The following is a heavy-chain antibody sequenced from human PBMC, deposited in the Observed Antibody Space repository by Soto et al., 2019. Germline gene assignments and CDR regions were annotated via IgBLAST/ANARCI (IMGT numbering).Heavy chain of an antibody. Sequence: PSETLSLTCTVSGGSISSGGYYWSWIRQHPGKGLEWIGYIYYSGSTYYNPSLKSRVTISVDTSKNQFSLKLSSVTAADTAVYYCARVDSGYYLFDYWGQGTLVTVSS. J-gene: IGHJ4*02. CDR2: IYYSGST. D-gene: IGHD3-22*01. CDR3: ARVDSGYYLFDY. V-gene: IGHV4-31*03. CDR1: GGSISSGGYY.